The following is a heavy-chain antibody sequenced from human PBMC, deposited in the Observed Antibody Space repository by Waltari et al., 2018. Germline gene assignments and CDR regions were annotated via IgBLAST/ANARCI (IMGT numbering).Heavy chain of an antibody. Sequence: QVQLEQSGAEVKKPGSSVRVSCTASGGTFTNFVISWVRQAPGQGLEWMGGFIPVFGIENYQQNLQDRITITTDESTRTAYMELSSLTSEDTAIYYCARTPRAVAGTGYFQHWGQGTLVTVSS. J-gene: IGHJ1*01. D-gene: IGHD6-19*01. V-gene: IGHV1-69*01. CDR2: FIPVFGIE. CDR3: ARTPRAVAGTGYFQH. CDR1: GGTFTNFV.